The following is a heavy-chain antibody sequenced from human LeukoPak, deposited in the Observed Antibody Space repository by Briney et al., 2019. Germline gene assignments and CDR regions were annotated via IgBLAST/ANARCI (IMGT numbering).Heavy chain of an antibody. CDR3: ARSDNYVWFDP. CDR1: GFTFSSYSM. J-gene: IGHJ5*02. V-gene: IGHV4-4*02. CDR2: VYHSGST. Sequence: PGGSLRLSCAASGFTFSSYSMNWVRQPPGKGLEWIGEVYHSGSTKHNPSLMSRVTMSVDKSKNQFSLRLSSVTAADTAVYYWARSDNYVWFDPWGQGTLVTVSS. D-gene: IGHD3-10*02.